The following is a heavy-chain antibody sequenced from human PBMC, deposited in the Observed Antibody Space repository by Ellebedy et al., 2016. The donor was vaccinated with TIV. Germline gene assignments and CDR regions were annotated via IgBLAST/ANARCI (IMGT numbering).Heavy chain of an antibody. CDR1: GGSFSGYY. V-gene: IGHV4-34*01. D-gene: IGHD2-2*01. CDR3: ASWSDCSSTSCYYTNWFDP. Sequence: SETLSLTXAVYGGSFSGYYWSWIRQPPGKGLEWIGEINHSGSTNYNPSLKSRVTISVDTSKNQFSLKLSSVTAADTAVYHCASWSDCSSTSCYYTNWFDPWGQGTLVTVSS. CDR2: INHSGST. J-gene: IGHJ5*02.